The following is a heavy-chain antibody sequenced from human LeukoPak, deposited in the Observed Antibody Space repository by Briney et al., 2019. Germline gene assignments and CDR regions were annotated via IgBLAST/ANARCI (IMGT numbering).Heavy chain of an antibody. D-gene: IGHD2-15*01. V-gene: IGHV3-30*09. CDR1: GFTFSAYT. J-gene: IGHJ4*02. CDR3: ARDKGHYYGGSGHFYYFDY. CDR2: IRYDGTNK. Sequence: PGGSLRLSCAASGFTFSAYTMHWVRQAPGKGLEWVALIRYDGTNKNYAESVKGRFAISRDNSKNTLYLQVNSLRTEDTAVYYCARDKGHYYGGSGHFYYFDYWGQGILVTVSS.